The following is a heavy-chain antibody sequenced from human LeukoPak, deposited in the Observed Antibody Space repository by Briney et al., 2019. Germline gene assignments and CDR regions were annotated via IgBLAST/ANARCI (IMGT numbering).Heavy chain of an antibody. Sequence: ASVKVSCKASGYIFTDYYIHWMRQAPGQGLEWMGWINPNSGGTNYAQKFQGRVTMTRDTSISRAYMELSRLRSDDTAVYYCARDSTMIVVAYPDYWGQGTLVTVSS. CDR1: GYIFTDYY. CDR3: ARDSTMIVVAYPDY. V-gene: IGHV1-2*02. D-gene: IGHD3-22*01. CDR2: INPNSGGT. J-gene: IGHJ4*02.